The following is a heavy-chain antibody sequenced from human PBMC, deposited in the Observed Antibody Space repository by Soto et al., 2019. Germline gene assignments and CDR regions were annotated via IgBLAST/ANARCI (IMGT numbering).Heavy chain of an antibody. D-gene: IGHD3-16*01. CDR1: GYTFTSYG. Sequence: GXSVKLSCQTSGYTFTSYGISWLRQAPGQGPEWMGWVSVNNGKTLYAQKFQGRVSLTTDTSTTTVYMDLTSLRSDDTAVYYCVRDVILIGADSNYFGYWGQGTLVTVSS. V-gene: IGHV1-18*04. CDR2: VSVNNGKT. J-gene: IGHJ4*02. CDR3: VRDVILIGADSNYFGY.